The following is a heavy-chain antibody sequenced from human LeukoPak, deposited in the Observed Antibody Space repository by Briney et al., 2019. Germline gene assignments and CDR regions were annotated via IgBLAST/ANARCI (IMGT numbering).Heavy chain of an antibody. V-gene: IGHV4-38-2*02. CDR2: IYHSGTT. J-gene: IGHJ5*02. CDR3: ARDRIYYDSSGSLDAFDP. Sequence: SETLSLTCTVSGYSISSGYYWTWIRQPPGKGLAWIGTIYHSGTTYYNPSLKSRVTISVDTSKNQFSLKLSSVTAADTAVYYCARDRIYYDSSGSLDAFDPWGQGTLVTVSS. CDR1: GYSISSGYY. D-gene: IGHD3-22*01.